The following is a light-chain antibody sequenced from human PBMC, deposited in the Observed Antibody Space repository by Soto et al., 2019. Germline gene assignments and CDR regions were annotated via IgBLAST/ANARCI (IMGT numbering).Light chain of an antibody. CDR3: QQYNIWPPIT. J-gene: IGKJ5*01. Sequence: EIVMTQSPATLSVSPGERATLSCRASQSVSSNLAWYQQKPGQAPRLLIYGAYTRAAGVPARFRGSGSGTEVTLTITSLQSEDIALYYCQQYNIWPPITFGQGTRLEIK. CDR1: QSVSSN. CDR2: GAY. V-gene: IGKV3-15*01.